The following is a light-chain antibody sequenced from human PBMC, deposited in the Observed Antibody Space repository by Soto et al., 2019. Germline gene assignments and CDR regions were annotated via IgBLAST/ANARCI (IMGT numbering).Light chain of an antibody. V-gene: IGKV3-20*01. Sequence: EVVLTQSPGTLCLSPGERATLSCRASQSLNSNYLAWYQQKPGQAPRLLIYGASNRATGIPDRFSGSGSGTDFDLTISRLEPEDFAVYYCQQYGTSSITFGQGTRLEI. J-gene: IGKJ5*01. CDR1: QSLNSNY. CDR3: QQYGTSSIT. CDR2: GAS.